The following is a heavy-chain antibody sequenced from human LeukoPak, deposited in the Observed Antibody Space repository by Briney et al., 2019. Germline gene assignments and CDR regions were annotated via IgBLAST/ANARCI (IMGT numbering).Heavy chain of an antibody. J-gene: IGHJ5*02. D-gene: IGHD5/OR15-5a*01. V-gene: IGHV3-9*03. Sequence: GGSLRLSCAASGFTLYDYSMHWLRHAPGKGREWVAGITGNSESVGYVDSVKGRVTISGDNAKKSLYLQMNSLRSEDMAWYYCAKGRSVYEGNWLDPWGQATLVTV. CDR1: GFTLYDYS. CDR2: ITGNSESV. CDR3: AKGRSVYEGNWLDP.